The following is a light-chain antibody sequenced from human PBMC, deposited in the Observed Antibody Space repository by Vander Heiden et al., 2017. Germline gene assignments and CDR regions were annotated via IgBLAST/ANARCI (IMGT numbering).Light chain of an antibody. CDR1: QSLLHSNGYNY. Sequence: DIVMTQSPLSLPVTPGEPASISCRSSQSLLHSNGYNYLDWYLQKPGQSPQLLIYLGSNRASGVPDRFSGNGSGTDFTLKISRVEAEDVGVYFCMQPLQPMYTFGQGTKLEIK. CDR3: MQPLQPMYT. V-gene: IGKV2-28*01. J-gene: IGKJ2*01. CDR2: LGS.